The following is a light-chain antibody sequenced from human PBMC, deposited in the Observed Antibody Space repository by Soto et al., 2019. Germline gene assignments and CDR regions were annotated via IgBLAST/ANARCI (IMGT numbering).Light chain of an antibody. J-gene: IGKJ4*01. V-gene: IGKV3-15*01. CDR1: QSVSSN. CDR2: GAS. CDR3: HHYGSS. Sequence: EIVMTQSPAILSVSPGERATLSCRASQSVSSNLAWFQQKPGQTPRLLFNGASTRATGIPARFTGSGSGTDFTLTISRLEPEDFAVYYCHHYGSSFGGGTKVDIK.